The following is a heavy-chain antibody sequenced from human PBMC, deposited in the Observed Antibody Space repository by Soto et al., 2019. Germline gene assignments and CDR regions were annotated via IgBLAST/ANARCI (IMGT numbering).Heavy chain of an antibody. J-gene: IGHJ4*02. CDR1: GFTLSYHY. CDR3: VXATYFSDSSGYTRCFDS. CDR2: SRDKAQGYST. V-gene: IGHV3-72*01. Sequence: GGSLRLSCAGSGFTLSYHYIDWVRQAPGKGLEWVGRSRDKAQGYSTAYAASVKGRFTTSRDESKKSVYLQMNSLKTEDTAVYYCVXATYFSDSSGYTRCFDSWGQGTLVTVSS. D-gene: IGHD3-22*01.